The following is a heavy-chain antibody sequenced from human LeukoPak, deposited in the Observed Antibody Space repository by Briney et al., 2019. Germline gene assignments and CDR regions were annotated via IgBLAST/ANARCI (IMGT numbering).Heavy chain of an antibody. CDR2: ISWNSGSI. Sequence: GGSLRLSCAASGFTFDDYAMHWVRQAPGKGLEWVSGISWNSGSIGYADSVKGRFTISRDNAKNSLYLQMNSLRAEDTALYYCAKDSIGYYYYMDVWGKGTMVTVSS. CDR3: AKDSIGYYYYMDV. V-gene: IGHV3-9*01. CDR1: GFTFDDYA. J-gene: IGHJ6*03. D-gene: IGHD2/OR15-2a*01.